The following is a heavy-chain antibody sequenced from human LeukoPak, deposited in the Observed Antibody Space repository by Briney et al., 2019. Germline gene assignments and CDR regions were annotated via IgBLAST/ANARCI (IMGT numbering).Heavy chain of an antibody. D-gene: IGHD4-17*01. Sequence: ASVKVSCKASGYTFTGYYMHWVRQAPGQGLEWMGWINPNSGGTNYAQKFQGRVTMTRDTSISTAYMELSRLRSDDTAVYYCAAMTTVTTGWYFDLWGRGTLVTVSS. CDR3: AAMTTVTTGWYFDL. CDR2: INPNSGGT. V-gene: IGHV1-2*02. CDR1: GYTFTGYY. J-gene: IGHJ2*01.